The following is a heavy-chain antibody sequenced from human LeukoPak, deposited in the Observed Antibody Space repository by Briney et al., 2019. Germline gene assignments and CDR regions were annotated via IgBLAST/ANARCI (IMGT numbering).Heavy chain of an antibody. CDR2: IYSGGST. CDR3: ARVARPVGTTGGGLDY. V-gene: IGHV3-66*01. CDR1: GFTVSSNY. J-gene: IGHJ4*02. D-gene: IGHD1-26*01. Sequence: PGGSLRLSCANSGFTVSSNYMRWVRQAPGKGLEWVSVIYSGGSTHYADSVKGRFTISRDNTKNSLYLQMNSLRTEDTAVYYCARVARPVGTTGGGLDYWGQGTLVTVSS.